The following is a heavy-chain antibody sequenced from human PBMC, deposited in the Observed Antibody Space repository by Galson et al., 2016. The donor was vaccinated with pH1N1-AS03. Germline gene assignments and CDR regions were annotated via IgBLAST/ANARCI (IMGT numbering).Heavy chain of an antibody. Sequence: SLRLSCAGSGFNFDDYALHWVRQAPGKDLEWVAGIDWNSGSIGYADSVKGRFTISRDNAKNSLYLQMNSLRAEDTALYYCAKDKWAVAGSADSYFDYWGQGTLVTVSS. CDR3: AKDKWAVAGSADSYFDY. CDR2: IDWNSGSI. J-gene: IGHJ4*02. CDR1: GFNFDDYA. V-gene: IGHV3-9*01. D-gene: IGHD6-19*01.